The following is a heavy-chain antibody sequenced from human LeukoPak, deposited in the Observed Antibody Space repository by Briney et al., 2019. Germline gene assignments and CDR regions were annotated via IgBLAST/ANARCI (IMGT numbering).Heavy chain of an antibody. V-gene: IGHV4-34*01. D-gene: IGHD1-26*01. Sequence: SETLSLTCAVYGGSFSGYYWTWIRQPPGKGLEWIGEIHYSGSATYNPSLKSRVTISVDTSKNQFSLKLSSVTAADTAVYYCARRRSGSYSPPHRGAYAFDIWGQGTMVTVSS. CDR2: IHYSGSA. J-gene: IGHJ3*02. CDR1: GGSFSGYY. CDR3: ARRRSGSYSPPHRGAYAFDI.